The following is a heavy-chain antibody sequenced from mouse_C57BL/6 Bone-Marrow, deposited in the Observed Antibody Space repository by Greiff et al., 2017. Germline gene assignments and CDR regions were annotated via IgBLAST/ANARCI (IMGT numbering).Heavy chain of an antibody. CDR3: GYGNAMDY. V-gene: IGHV14-4*01. CDR2: IDPEKGDT. D-gene: IGHD1-1*01. CDR1: GFNIKDDY. J-gene: IGHJ4*01. Sequence: EVQLQQSGAELVRPGASVKLSCTASGFNIKDDYMHWVKQRPEQGLEWIGWIDPEKGDTEYASKFQGKATITADTSSNTAYLQLSSLTSEDTAVYYCGYGNAMDYWGQGTSVTVSS.